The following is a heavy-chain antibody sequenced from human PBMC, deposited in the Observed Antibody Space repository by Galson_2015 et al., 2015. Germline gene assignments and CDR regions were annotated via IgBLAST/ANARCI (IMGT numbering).Heavy chain of an antibody. D-gene: IGHD3-22*01. Sequence: ETLSLTCTVSGGSISSTSYYWGWIRQPPGKGLEWIGSIYYSGSTDYNPSLKSRVTISVDTSKNQFSLKLSSVTAADTAVYYCARLSRYYYDSSAFYHGFDYWGQGTLVTVSS. J-gene: IGHJ4*02. CDR3: ARLSRYYYDSSAFYHGFDY. CDR1: GGSISSTSYY. CDR2: IYYSGST. V-gene: IGHV4-39*01.